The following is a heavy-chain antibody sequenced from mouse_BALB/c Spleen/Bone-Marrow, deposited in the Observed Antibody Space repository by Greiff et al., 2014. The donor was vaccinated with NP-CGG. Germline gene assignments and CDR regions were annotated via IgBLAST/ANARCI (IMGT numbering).Heavy chain of an antibody. J-gene: IGHJ3*01. V-gene: IGHV4-1*02. D-gene: IGHD1-1*01. CDR2: INPGSNTI. CDR3: AGLGYYGWFAY. CDR1: GFDFSRYW. Sequence: EVKLVESGGGLVQPGGSLKLSCAASGFDFSRYWMSWVRQAPGKGLEWIGGINPGSNTINYTPSLKDKFIISRDNAKNTLYLQMSKVKSEDTALYYCAGLGYYGWFAYWGQGTLVTVSA.